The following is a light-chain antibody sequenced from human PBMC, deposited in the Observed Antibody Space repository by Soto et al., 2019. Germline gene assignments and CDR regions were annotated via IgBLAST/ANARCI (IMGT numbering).Light chain of an antibody. CDR2: SYN. J-gene: IGLJ1*01. Sequence: QSVLTQPPSVSGAPGQRVTISCTGSSSNIGAGFDVHWYHQIAGTAPKLLIDSYNQRPSGVPDRFSGSKSGTAASLAISGLRSEDEADYYCAAWDDSLSGYVFGTGTKLTVL. CDR1: SSNIGAGFD. V-gene: IGLV1-47*02. CDR3: AAWDDSLSGYV.